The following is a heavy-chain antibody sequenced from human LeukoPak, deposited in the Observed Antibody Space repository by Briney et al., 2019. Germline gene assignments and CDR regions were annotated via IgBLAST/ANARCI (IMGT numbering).Heavy chain of an antibody. CDR2: ISYDGSNK. CDR3: AKLDCSGGSCHNLNF. D-gene: IGHD2-15*01. J-gene: IGHJ4*02. CDR1: GFTFSSYA. Sequence: PGRSLRLSCAASGFTFSSYAMHWVRQAPGKGLEWVAVISYDGSNKYYADSVKGRFTISRDNSKNTLYLQMNSLRAEDTAVYFCAKLDCSGGSCHNLNFWGQGTLVTVSS. V-gene: IGHV3-30*04.